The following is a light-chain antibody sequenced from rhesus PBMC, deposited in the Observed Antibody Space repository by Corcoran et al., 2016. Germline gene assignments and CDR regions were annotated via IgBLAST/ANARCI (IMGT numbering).Light chain of an antibody. CDR2: KVS. CDR1: QSLVLSNGNTY. V-gene: IGKV2-64*01. CDR3: GQGTHWPRT. Sequence: DVVMTQSPLSLPITPGQPASISCSSSQSLVLSNGNTYLSWYQPKPGQSPRLLIYKVSNRDSGVPASLSGSGAGTDFTLKSSRGGAEDGGVYCCGQGTHWPRTFGQGTKVEIK. J-gene: IGKJ1*01.